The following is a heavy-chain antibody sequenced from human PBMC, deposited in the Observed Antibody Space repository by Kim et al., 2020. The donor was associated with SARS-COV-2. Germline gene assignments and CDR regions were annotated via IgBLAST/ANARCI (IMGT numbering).Heavy chain of an antibody. D-gene: IGHD7-27*01. Sequence: ASVKVSCKASGYTFTTYAIHWVRQAPGQRLEWMGWINGDNGHTKYSQKFQDRVTITRDTSASTGYMELSSLRSEDTALYYCARALSGALDYWGQGTLVTVSS. J-gene: IGHJ4*02. V-gene: IGHV1-3*01. CDR1: GYTFTTYA. CDR2: INGDNGHT. CDR3: ARALSGALDY.